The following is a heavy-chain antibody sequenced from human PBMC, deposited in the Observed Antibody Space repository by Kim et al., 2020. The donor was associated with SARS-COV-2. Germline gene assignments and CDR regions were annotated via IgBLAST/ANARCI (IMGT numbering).Heavy chain of an antibody. CDR3: ARGPYGSTDNYYYYGMDV. CDR2: INHSGST. V-gene: IGHV4-34*01. J-gene: IGHJ6*02. D-gene: IGHD3-10*01. Sequence: SETLSLTCAVYGGSFSGYYWSWIRQPPGKGLEWIGEINHSGSTNYNPSLKSRVTISVDTSKNQFSLKLSSVTAADTAVYYCARGPYGSTDNYYYYGMDVWGQGTTVTVSS. CDR1: GGSFSGYY.